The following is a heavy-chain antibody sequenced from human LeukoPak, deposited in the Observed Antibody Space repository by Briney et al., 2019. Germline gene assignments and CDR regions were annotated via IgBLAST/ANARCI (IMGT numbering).Heavy chain of an antibody. Sequence: PSETLPLTCTVSGGSMSGYYWSWIRQPPGKGLEWIGYIYYSGGTKYNPSLKGRVTISVDTSDNQVSLRLTSVTAADTAVYYCARQYYFGSSNWFDPWGQGTLVTVSS. J-gene: IGHJ5*02. CDR3: ARQYYFGSSNWFDP. CDR2: IYYSGGT. CDR1: GGSMSGYY. V-gene: IGHV4-59*08. D-gene: IGHD2/OR15-2a*01.